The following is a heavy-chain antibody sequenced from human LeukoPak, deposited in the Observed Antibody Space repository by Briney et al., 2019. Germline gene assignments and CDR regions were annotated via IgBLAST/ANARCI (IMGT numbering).Heavy chain of an antibody. D-gene: IGHD3-16*01. CDR2: IKEDGNEK. CDR3: VKDRLRFSY. CDR1: GFTFSASR. J-gene: IGHJ4*02. V-gene: IGHV3-7*03. Sequence: GGSLRLSCTASGFTFSASRMSWVRQAPGKGLEWVANIKEDGNEKCYVDSVKGRFTISRDNAKNSLYLQMNSLRAEDTAVYYCVKDRLRFSYWGQGTLVTVPS.